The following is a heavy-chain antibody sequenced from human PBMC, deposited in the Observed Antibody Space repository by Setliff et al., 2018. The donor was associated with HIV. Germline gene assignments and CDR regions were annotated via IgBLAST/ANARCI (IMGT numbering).Heavy chain of an antibody. V-gene: IGHV3-23*01. D-gene: IGHD3-22*01. CDR2: ISGSGGST. Sequence: PSETLSLTCAVYGGSLSGYYWSWIRQPPGKGLEWVSYISGSGGSTYYADFVKGRFTISRDNSKNTLYLQMNSLRTDDTAVYFCARDFSTYYSIDSWGQGTLVTVSS. CDR3: ARDFSTYYSIDS. CDR1: GGSLSGYY. J-gene: IGHJ4*02.